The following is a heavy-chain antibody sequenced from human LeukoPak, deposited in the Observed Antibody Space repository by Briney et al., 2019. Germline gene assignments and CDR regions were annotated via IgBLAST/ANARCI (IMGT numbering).Heavy chain of an antibody. J-gene: IGHJ4*02. CDR2: IHHDGRI. D-gene: IGHD3-16*02. CDR1: GGSIDSTNW. Sequence: PSETLSLTCDVSGGSIDSTNWWNWVRQPPGKGLEWIGEIHHDGRINYNPSLKSRVTLSVDRSKNQFSLRLNSVTAADTAMYYCARSHDHLWGNYPDYWGQGTLVTVSS. V-gene: IGHV4/OR15-8*01. CDR3: ARSHDHLWGNYPDY.